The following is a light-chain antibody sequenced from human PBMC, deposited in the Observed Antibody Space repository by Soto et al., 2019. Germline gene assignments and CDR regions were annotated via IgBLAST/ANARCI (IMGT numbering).Light chain of an antibody. CDR2: GVS. J-gene: IGKJ5*01. Sequence: LVTQSTSKLSLSPGESAALSCRASQPVSSNFLAWYQQKPGQAPRLLIYGVSSRASGIPDRFFGSGSGTDFTLTINRLEPEDFAVYYCQQYANSPITFGQGTRLEI. CDR1: QPVSSNF. V-gene: IGKV3-20*01. CDR3: QQYANSPIT.